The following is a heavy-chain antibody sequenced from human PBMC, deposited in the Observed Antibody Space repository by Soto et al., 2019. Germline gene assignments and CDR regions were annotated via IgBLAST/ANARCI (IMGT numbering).Heavy chain of an antibody. V-gene: IGHV3-23*01. CDR1: GFTFSSYA. CDR3: AKRNWGGWYFDL. J-gene: IGHJ2*01. Sequence: EVQLLESGGGLVQPGGSLRLSCAASGFTFSSYAMSWVRQAPGKGLEWVSVISGSGGSTYYADSVKGRFTISRDNSKNTLYLQMNSLRAEDTAVYYCAKRNWGGWYFDLWGRVTLVTVSS. CDR2: ISGSGGST. D-gene: IGHD7-27*01.